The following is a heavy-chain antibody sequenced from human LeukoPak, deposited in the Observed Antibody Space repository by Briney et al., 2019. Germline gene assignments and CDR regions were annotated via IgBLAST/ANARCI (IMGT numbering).Heavy chain of an antibody. CDR1: GFSFNTYA. CDR3: AQQVGYCSSGSCYFTY. J-gene: IGHJ1*01. D-gene: IGHD2-15*01. Sequence: GGSLRLSCAASGFSFNTYAMSWVRQAPGKGLEWVSAISNTGGSTYYADSVKGRFTISRDKSKNTLSLQMNSLRAEDTAVYYCAQQVGYCSSGSCYFTYWGQGTPVTVSS. V-gene: IGHV3-23*01. CDR2: ISNTGGST.